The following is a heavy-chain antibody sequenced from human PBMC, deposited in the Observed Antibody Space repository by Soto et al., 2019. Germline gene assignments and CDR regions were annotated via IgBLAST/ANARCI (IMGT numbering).Heavy chain of an antibody. J-gene: IGHJ4*02. CDR1: GGTFSSYA. D-gene: IGHD3-22*01. V-gene: IGHV1-69*13. Sequence: SVKVSCKASGGTFSSYAISWVRQAPGQGLEWMGGIIPIFGTANYAQKFQGRVTITADESTSTAYMELSSLRSEDTAVYYCARTTYYYDSSGYYYKGPFDYWGQGTLVTVSS. CDR2: IIPIFGTA. CDR3: ARTTYYYDSSGYYYKGPFDY.